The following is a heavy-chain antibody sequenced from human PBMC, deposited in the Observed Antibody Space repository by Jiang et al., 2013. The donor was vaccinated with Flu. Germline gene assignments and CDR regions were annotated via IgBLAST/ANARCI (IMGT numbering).Heavy chain of an antibody. J-gene: IGHJ4*02. Sequence: PGLVKPSETLSLTCSVSGDSISSSGYFWGWIRQPPGKGLEWIGSCYYGGTTYYNPSLKSRVTMSVDTSKNQFSLNLRSVTAADTAVYYCARDRNYFDSRGYSDYWGQGTLVAVSS. D-gene: IGHD3-22*01. V-gene: IGHV4-39*07. CDR2: CYYGGTT. CDR3: ARDRNYFDSRGYSDY. CDR1: GDSISSSGYF.